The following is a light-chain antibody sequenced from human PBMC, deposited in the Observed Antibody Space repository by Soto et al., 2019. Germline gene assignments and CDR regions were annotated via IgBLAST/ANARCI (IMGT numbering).Light chain of an antibody. Sequence: DIQMTQSPSPLSASVGDRVSVTCRASQFISRHLNWYQQKPGKAPNLLIYAASSLQSGVPSRFSGSGSGTDFTLTISSLQPEDFATYYCQQTYNTPITFGQGTRLEI. CDR3: QQTYNTPIT. CDR1: QFISRH. CDR2: AAS. J-gene: IGKJ5*01. V-gene: IGKV1-39*01.